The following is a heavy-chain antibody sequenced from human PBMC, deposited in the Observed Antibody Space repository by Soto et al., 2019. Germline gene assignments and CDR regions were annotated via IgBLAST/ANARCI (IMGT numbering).Heavy chain of an antibody. CDR3: ARENTMVRGVINYWGTSDYYYYGMDV. CDR1: GYTFTSYY. V-gene: IGHV1-46*03. CDR2: INPSGGST. Sequence: GASVKVSCKASGYTFTSYYMHWVRQAPGQGLEWMGIINPSGGSTSYAQKFQGRVTMTRDTSTSTVYMELSSLRSEDTAVYYCARENTMVRGVINYWGTSDYYYYGMDVWGQGTTVTVSS. J-gene: IGHJ6*02. D-gene: IGHD3-10*01.